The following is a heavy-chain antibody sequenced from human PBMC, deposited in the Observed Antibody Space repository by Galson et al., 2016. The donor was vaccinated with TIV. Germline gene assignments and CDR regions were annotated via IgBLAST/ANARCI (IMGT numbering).Heavy chain of an antibody. CDR1: GGTINTYP. CDR2: VYYTGST. Sequence: SETLSLTCTVSGGTINTYPWNWIRQSPGKGLERIGYVYYTGSTNYNPSLKSRVTISVDTSKNQFSLNLNSVTSADTAVYYCVRAPGGRNWYFDLWGRGTLVTVSS. V-gene: IGHV4-59*01. CDR3: VRAPGGRNWYFDL. D-gene: IGHD4-23*01. J-gene: IGHJ2*01.